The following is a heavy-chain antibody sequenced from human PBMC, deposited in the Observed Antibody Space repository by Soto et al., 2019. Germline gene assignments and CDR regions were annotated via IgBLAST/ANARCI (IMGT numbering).Heavy chain of an antibody. V-gene: IGHV3-23*01. Sequence: GGSLRLSCSASGFPFSSTDMTWVRQAPGKGLDWVSTIDGSGGTTYYADSVKGRFTISRDNSMNTVYLQMNSLRADDTALYYCAKNSGWFNTWGQGALVTVSS. J-gene: IGHJ5*02. D-gene: IGHD3-10*01. CDR3: AKNSGWFNT. CDR1: GFPFSSTD. CDR2: IDGSGGTT.